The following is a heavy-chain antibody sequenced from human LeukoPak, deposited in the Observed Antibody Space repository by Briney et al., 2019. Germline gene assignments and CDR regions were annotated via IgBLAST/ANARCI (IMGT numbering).Heavy chain of an antibody. J-gene: IGHJ6*02. D-gene: IGHD1-26*01. Sequence: ASVKVSCKASGYTFTSYDINWVRQATGQGLEWMGWMNPNSGNTGYAQKFQGRVTMTRNTSISTAYMELSSLRSEDTAVYYCARDMLVAANRRPSYVGYYYYGMDVWGQGTTVTVSS. V-gene: IGHV1-8*01. CDR1: GYTFTSYD. CDR3: ARDMLVAANRRPSYVGYYYYGMDV. CDR2: MNPNSGNT.